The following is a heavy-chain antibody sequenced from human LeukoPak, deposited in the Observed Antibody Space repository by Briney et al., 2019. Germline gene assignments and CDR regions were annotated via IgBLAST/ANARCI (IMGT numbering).Heavy chain of an antibody. J-gene: IGHJ4*02. V-gene: IGHV4-59*01. D-gene: IGHD6-19*01. CDR3: ARDGRAGSLFDY. Sequence: SETLSLTCTVSGGSISSYYWSWIRQPPGKGLEWIGYIYYTGSTNYNPSLKSRVTISVDTSKNQFSLKLSSVTAADTAIYYCARDGRAGSLFDYWGQGTLVTVPS. CDR1: GGSISSYY. CDR2: IYYTGST.